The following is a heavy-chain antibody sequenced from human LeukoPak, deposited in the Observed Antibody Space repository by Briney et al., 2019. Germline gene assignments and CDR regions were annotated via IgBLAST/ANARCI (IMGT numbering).Heavy chain of an antibody. Sequence: SETLSLTCTVSGGSISSYYWSWIRQPPGKGLEWIGYIYYSGSTSYNPSLKSRVTISVDTSKNQFSLKLSSVTAADTAVYYCARLYGSGSYYNYWGQGTLVTVSS. CDR3: ARLYGSGSYYNY. D-gene: IGHD3-10*01. V-gene: IGHV4-59*12. J-gene: IGHJ4*02. CDR1: GGSISSYY. CDR2: IYYSGST.